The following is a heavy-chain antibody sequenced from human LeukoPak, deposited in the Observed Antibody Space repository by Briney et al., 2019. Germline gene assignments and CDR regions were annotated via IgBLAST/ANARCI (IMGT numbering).Heavy chain of an antibody. J-gene: IGHJ6*02. V-gene: IGHV4-59*01. Sequence: NPSETLSLTCTVSGVSISSYYWSWIRQPPGKGLEWIGYIYYSGSTNYNPSLKSRVTISVDTSKNQFSLKLSSVTAADTAVYYCARLKRMTTVTYYYYGMDVWGQGTTVTVSS. CDR3: ARLKRMTTVTYYYYGMDV. CDR2: IYYSGST. CDR1: GVSISSYY. D-gene: IGHD4-17*01.